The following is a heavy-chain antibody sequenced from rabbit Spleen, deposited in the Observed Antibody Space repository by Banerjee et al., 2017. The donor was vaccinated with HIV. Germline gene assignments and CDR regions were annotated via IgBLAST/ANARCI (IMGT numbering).Heavy chain of an antibody. CDR3: ARDSGTSFSSYGMDL. CDR2: IDTGSSGFT. CDR1: GFSFSISYY. D-gene: IGHD8-1*01. Sequence: QSLEESGGDLVKPGASLTLTCTASGFSFSISYYMCWVRQAPGRGLEWIACIDTGSSGFTYFASWAKGRFTISKTSSTTVTLQVTSLTAADTATYFCARDSGTSFSSYGMDLWGPGTLVTVS. V-gene: IGHV1S40*01. J-gene: IGHJ6*01.